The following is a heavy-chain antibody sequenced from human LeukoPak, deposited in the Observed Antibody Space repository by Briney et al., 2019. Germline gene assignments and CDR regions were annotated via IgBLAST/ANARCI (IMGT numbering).Heavy chain of an antibody. CDR1: GGSFSSYY. V-gene: IGHV4-39*01. CDR2: FYYSGST. D-gene: IGHD1-26*01. J-gene: IGHJ4*02. Sequence: SETLSLTCAVYGGSFSSYYWGWIRQPPGKGLEWIGSFYYSGSTYYNPSLKSRVTISVDTSKNQFSLKLTSVTAADTAVYYCARGLGATTALASDYWGQGTLVTVSS. CDR3: ARGLGATTALASDY.